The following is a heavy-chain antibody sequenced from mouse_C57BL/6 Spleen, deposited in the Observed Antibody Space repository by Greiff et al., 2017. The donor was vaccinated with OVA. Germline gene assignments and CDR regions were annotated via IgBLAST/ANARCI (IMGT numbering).Heavy chain of an antibody. CDR1: GYTFTDYE. CDR2: IDPETGGT. V-gene: IGHV1-15*01. Sequence: QVQLKESGAELVRPGASVTLSCKASGYTFTDYEMHWVKQTPVHGLEWIGAIDPETGGTAYNQKFKGKAILTADKSSSTAYMELRSLTSEDSAVYYCTRKRIYDGYDAMDYWGQGTSVTVSS. CDR3: TRKRIYDGYDAMDY. J-gene: IGHJ4*01. D-gene: IGHD2-3*01.